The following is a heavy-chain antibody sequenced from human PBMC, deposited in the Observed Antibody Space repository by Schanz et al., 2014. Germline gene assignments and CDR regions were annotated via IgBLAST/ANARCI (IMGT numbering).Heavy chain of an antibody. D-gene: IGHD1-1*01. CDR2: IGTAGDT. J-gene: IGHJ4*02. V-gene: IGHV3-13*04. CDR1: GFSISNHD. CDR3: ARGTDWNLHY. Sequence: VQLVESGGGLVQPGGSLRLSCAASGFSISNHDMHWVRQATGAGLEWVSTIGTAGDTFYLDSVKGRFTISRENAKNSLYLQMNSLRAGDTAVYYCARGTDWNLHYWGQGALVTVSS.